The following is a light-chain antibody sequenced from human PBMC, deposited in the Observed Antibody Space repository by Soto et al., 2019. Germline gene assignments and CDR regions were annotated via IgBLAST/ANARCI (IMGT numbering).Light chain of an antibody. CDR1: TGAVTSGHY. V-gene: IGLV7-46*01. Sequence: QAVVTQEPSLTVSPGGTVTLTCGSSTGAVTSGHYPYWFQQKPGQAPRTLIYDTSNKHSWTPARFSGSLLGGKAALTLSGAQLEDEAEYYCLLSDNGARARVFGTGTKLTVL. J-gene: IGLJ1*01. CDR2: DTS. CDR3: LLSDNGARARV.